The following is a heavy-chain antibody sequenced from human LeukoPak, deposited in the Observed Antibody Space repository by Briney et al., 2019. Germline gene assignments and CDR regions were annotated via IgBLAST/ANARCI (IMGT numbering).Heavy chain of an antibody. CDR3: ARMRGGGIGYHYYVDV. V-gene: IGHV4-39*07. CDR1: GGSISSSNYY. Sequence: SETLSLTCTVSGGSISSSNYYWGWVRQPPGKGLEWIGSFYFSGNTYYNPSLNSRVTISVDTSKNQFSLKLTSVTAADTAVYYCARMRGGGIGYHYYVDVWGKGTTVIVSS. J-gene: IGHJ6*03. D-gene: IGHD2-15*01. CDR2: FYFSGNT.